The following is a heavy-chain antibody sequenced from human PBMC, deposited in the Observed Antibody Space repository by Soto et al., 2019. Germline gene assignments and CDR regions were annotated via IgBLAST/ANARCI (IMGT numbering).Heavy chain of an antibody. CDR2: INRDGSST. CDR3: AKDLRGREDY. Sequence: EVQLVESGGGLVQPGGSLRLSCAASGFTFSNYWMHWVRQFPGKGLVWVSRINRDGSSTDYADSVKGRFTISRDNAKNTLYLQMNNLRAEDTAVYYCAKDLRGREDYWGQGTLVTVSS. D-gene: IGHD1-26*01. V-gene: IGHV3-74*01. CDR1: GFTFSNYW. J-gene: IGHJ4*02.